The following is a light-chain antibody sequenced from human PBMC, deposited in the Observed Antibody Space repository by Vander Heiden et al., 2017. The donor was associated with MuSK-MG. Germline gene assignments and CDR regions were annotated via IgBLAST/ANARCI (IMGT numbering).Light chain of an antibody. Sequence: IVMTQTPLPLSDTHGPPASILCTSSQSLLHSDEKTYLYWYLQKPGQPPQLLIYEVSNRFSGVPDRFSGSGSGTKFTRKIRRVEAEDVGVYYCMHSIRIPPYTFGQGTQLEIK. CDR3: MHSIRIPPYT. CDR2: EVS. V-gene: IGKV2D-29*01. CDR1: QSLLHSDEKTY. J-gene: IGKJ2*01.